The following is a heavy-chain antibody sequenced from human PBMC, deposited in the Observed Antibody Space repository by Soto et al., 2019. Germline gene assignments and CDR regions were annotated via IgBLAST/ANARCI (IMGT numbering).Heavy chain of an antibody. J-gene: IGHJ3*02. Sequence: SETLSLTCTVSGYSISSGYYWGWIRQPPGKGLEWIGSIYHRGSTYYTPSLKSRVTISVDTSKNQFSLKLSSVTAADTAVYYCARSPTALDSSSWYAFDIWGQGTMVTVSS. CDR1: GYSISSGYY. CDR2: IYHRGST. V-gene: IGHV4-38-2*02. CDR3: ARSPTALDSSSWYAFDI. D-gene: IGHD6-13*01.